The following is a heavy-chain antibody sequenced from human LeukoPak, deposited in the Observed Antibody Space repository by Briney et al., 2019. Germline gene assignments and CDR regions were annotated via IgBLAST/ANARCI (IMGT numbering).Heavy chain of an antibody. J-gene: IGHJ6*03. CDR3: ARDNYDILTGSTYYYYYYYMDV. D-gene: IGHD3-9*01. V-gene: IGHV3-30*04. Sequence: GRSLRLSCAASGFTFSSYAMHWVRQAPGKGLEWVAVISYDGSNKYYADSVKGRFTISRDNAKNSLYLQMNSLRVEDTAVYYCARDNYDILTGSTYYYYYYYMDVWGKGTTVTVSS. CDR1: GFTFSSYA. CDR2: ISYDGSNK.